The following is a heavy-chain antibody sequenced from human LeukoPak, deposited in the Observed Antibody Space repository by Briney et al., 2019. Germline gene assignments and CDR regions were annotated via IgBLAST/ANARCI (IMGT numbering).Heavy chain of an antibody. CDR2: IIPIFGTA. V-gene: IGHV1-69*13. D-gene: IGHD6-19*01. Sequence: VASVKVSCKASGGTFSSYAISWVRQAPGQGLEWMGGIIPIFGTANYAQKFQGRVTITADESTSTAYMELSSLRSEDTAVYYCARQSQAGLYTYYFDYWGQGTLVTVSS. CDR3: ARQSQAGLYTYYFDY. J-gene: IGHJ4*02. CDR1: GGTFSSYA.